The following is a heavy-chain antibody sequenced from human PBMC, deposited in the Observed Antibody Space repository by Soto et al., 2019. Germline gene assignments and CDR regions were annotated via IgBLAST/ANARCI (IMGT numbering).Heavy chain of an antibody. CDR2: ISCNSGRI. D-gene: IGHD2-2*01. V-gene: IGHV3-9*01. CDR3: AEHIVLRFDP. Sequence: SLRLSCAPSGFTFDDYAIHWVRQAPGRGLEWVSGISCNSGRIDYADSVKGRFTISRDIAKKSLYLQMNSLRAEDTALYYCAEHIVLRFDPWGQVTLVTVSS. J-gene: IGHJ5*02. CDR1: GFTFDDYA.